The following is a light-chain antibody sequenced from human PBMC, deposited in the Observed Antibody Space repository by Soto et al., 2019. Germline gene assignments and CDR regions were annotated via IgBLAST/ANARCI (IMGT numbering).Light chain of an antibody. V-gene: IGLV2-8*01. CDR1: SSDIGGYNY. J-gene: IGLJ1*01. Sequence: QSALTQPPSASGSPGQSVTISCTGTSSDIGGYNYVSWYQHHPGKAPKLMIYEVTKRPSGVPDRFSGSKSANTASLTVSGLQAEDEADYYCSSYAGSNNYVFGTGTKVTVL. CDR2: EVT. CDR3: SSYAGSNNYV.